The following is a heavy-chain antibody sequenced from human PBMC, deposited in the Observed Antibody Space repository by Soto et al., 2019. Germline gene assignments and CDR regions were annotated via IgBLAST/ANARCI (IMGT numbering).Heavy chain of an antibody. D-gene: IGHD6-6*01. CDR3: AKDRERIATRSIDY. CDR1: GFTFSSYA. CDR2: ISGSGVST. V-gene: IGHV3-23*01. J-gene: IGHJ4*02. Sequence: EVQLLESGGGLVQPGGSLRLSCAASGFTFSSYAMSWVRQAPGKGLAWVAGISGSGVSTYYADSVKGRFTISRDNSKSTLYLQMNSLRAEDTAVYYCAKDRERIATRSIDYWGQGTLVTVSS.